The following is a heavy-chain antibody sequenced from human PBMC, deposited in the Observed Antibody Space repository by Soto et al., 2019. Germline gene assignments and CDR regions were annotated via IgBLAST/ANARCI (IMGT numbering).Heavy chain of an antibody. CDR2: ISYDGSNK. J-gene: IGHJ4*02. CDR1: GFTFSSYA. CDR3: ARDSGGDGRGFDY. D-gene: IGHD2-21*01. V-gene: IGHV3-30-3*01. Sequence: GALRLSCAASGFTFSSYAMHWVRQAPGKGLEWVAVISYDGSNKYYADSVKGRFTISRDNSKNTLYLQMNSLRAEDTAVYYCARDSGGDGRGFDYWGQGT.